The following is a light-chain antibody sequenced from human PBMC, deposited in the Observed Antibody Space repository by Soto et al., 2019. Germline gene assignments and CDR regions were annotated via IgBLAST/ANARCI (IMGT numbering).Light chain of an antibody. CDR3: QQVSDYPIT. Sequence: DIQLTQSPSFLSASVGDRVTIACRASQDIKSYLAWYQQKPGKAPKLLIYPASTLQSGVPSRFSGSGSGTEFTLTLSSLQPEDFATYHCQQVSDYPITFGQGTRLEIK. CDR2: PAS. CDR1: QDIKSY. J-gene: IGKJ5*01. V-gene: IGKV1-9*01.